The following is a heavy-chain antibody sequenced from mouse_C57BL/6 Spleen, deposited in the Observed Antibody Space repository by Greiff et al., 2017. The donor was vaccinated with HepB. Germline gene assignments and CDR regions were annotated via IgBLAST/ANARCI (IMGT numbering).Heavy chain of an antibody. J-gene: IGHJ1*03. CDR1: GYTFTDYN. V-gene: IGHV1-18*01. Sequence: VQLQQSGPELVKPGASVKIPCKASGYTFTDYNMDWVKQSHGKSLEWIGDINPNNGGTIYNQKFKGKATLTVDKSSSTAYMELRSLTSEDTAVYYCARRAWGYGKRYFDVWGTGTTVTVSS. CDR2: INPNNGGT. D-gene: IGHD1-1*01. CDR3: ARRAWGYGKRYFDV.